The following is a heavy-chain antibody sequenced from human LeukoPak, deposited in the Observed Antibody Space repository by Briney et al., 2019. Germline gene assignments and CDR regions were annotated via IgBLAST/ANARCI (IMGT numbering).Heavy chain of an antibody. V-gene: IGHV1-46*02. Sequence: ASVKVSCKTSGYSENFYGITWVRQAPGQGLEWMGIINPSGGSTSYAQKFQGRVTMTRDTSTSTVYMELSSLRSEDTAVYYCARQSSGWYYFDYWGQGTLVTVSS. D-gene: IGHD6-19*01. CDR2: INPSGGST. J-gene: IGHJ4*02. CDR1: GYSENFYG. CDR3: ARQSSGWYYFDY.